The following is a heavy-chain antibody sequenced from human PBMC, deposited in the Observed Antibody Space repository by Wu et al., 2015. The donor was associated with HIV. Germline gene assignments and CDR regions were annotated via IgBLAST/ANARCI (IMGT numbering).Heavy chain of an antibody. V-gene: IGHV1-69*05. J-gene: IGHJ6*02. CDR2: IIPIFGTA. Sequence: QVQLVQSGAEVKKPGSSVKVSCKASGGTFSSYAISWVRQAPGQGLEWMGGIIPIFGTANYAQKFQGRVTITTDESTSTAYMELSSLRSEDTAVYYCARNDILTGYPDRDYYYYGMDVWGQGTTVTVSS. D-gene: IGHD3-9*01. CDR3: ARNDILTGYPDRDYYYYGMDV. CDR1: GGTFSSYA.